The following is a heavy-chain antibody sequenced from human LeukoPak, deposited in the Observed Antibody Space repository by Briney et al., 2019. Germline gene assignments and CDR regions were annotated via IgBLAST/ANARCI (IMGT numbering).Heavy chain of an antibody. V-gene: IGHV4-38-2*01. CDR3: ARAGWIITSGIDY. CDR2: IYHTGST. Sequence: PSETLSLTCGVSGYSISRGYYWAWIRQPPEKGLEWIGTIYHTGSTYYNPSLESRVTISVDTSKNEFSLNLNSVTAADTAVYYCARAGWIITSGIDYWGQGALVTVSS. J-gene: IGHJ4*02. CDR1: GYSISRGYY. D-gene: IGHD3-10*01.